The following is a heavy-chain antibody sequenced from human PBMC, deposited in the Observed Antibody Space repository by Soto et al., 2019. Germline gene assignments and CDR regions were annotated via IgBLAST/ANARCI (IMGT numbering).Heavy chain of an antibody. CDR1: DGSVSSYGYY. CDR3: TRGGHFSDYMI. Sequence: QVQLQESGPGLVKPSETLSLTCTVSDGSVSSYGYYWTWVRQAPGKGLEWIGYIAYNGGTSYNPSLRSRVTISVDTSKSQFSLDLSFATAADTALYYCTRGGHFSDYMIWGQGTLVTVSS. J-gene: IGHJ4*02. CDR2: IAYNGGT. V-gene: IGHV4-61*08. D-gene: IGHD3-3*02.